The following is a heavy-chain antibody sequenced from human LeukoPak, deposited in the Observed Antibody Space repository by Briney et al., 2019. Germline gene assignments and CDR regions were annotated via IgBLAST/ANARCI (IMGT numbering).Heavy chain of an antibody. CDR3: ARIGVTQSSYYMDV. V-gene: IGHV1-18*01. CDR1: GYDFKTFH. D-gene: IGHD4-23*01. CDR2: ISNYNGQS. Sequence: GASVKVSCKASGYDFKTFHISWVRQAPGQGPEWMGRISNYNGQSHYAQSLQGRLTLTTDTSTDTAYMELRSLTSDDTAVYYCARIGVTQSSYYMDVWGKGTTVTVSS. J-gene: IGHJ6*03.